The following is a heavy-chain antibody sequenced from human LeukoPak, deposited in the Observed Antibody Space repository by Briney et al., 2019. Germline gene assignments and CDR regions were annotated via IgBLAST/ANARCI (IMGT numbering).Heavy chain of an antibody. V-gene: IGHV1-2*06. CDR3: ARGAGLQLLTHDY. J-gene: IGHJ4*02. D-gene: IGHD5-18*01. Sequence: GASVKVSCKASGYTFTGYYMHWVRQAPGQGLEWMGRINPNSGGTNYAQKFQGRVTMTRDTSISTAYMELSRLRSDDTAVYYCARGAGLQLLTHDYWGQGTLVTVSS. CDR1: GYTFTGYY. CDR2: INPNSGGT.